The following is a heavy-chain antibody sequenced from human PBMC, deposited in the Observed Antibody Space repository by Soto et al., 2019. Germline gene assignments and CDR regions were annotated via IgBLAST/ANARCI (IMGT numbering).Heavy chain of an antibody. Sequence: EVQLVESGGGLVQPGGSLRLSCAASGFTFSSYSMNWVRQAPGKGLEWVSYISSSSGTTYYADSVKGRFTISRDNAQNSLYLQMNSLRAEDTAVYYCEKASTPEMATRPFDYWGQGTLVTVSS. J-gene: IGHJ4*02. CDR1: GFTFSSYS. D-gene: IGHD5-12*01. CDR2: ISSSSGTT. V-gene: IGHV3-48*01. CDR3: EKASTPEMATRPFDY.